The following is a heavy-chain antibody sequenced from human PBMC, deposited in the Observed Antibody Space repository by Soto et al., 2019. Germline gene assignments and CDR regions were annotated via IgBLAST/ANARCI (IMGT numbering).Heavy chain of an antibody. CDR3: AKDLQSYGDYDYYCYGMDV. CDR2: ISYDGTNK. D-gene: IGHD4-17*01. J-gene: IGHJ6*02. V-gene: IGHV3-30*18. Sequence: QVQLVESGGGEVQPGRSLTISCAASGFTFSTYGMHWVRQTPGKGLEWVAVISYDGTNKFYSDSVKGRFTSSRDNCKNTLTLQMNSLRADDTAFYSCAKDLQSYGDYDYYCYGMDVWGLGTRVTVSS. CDR1: GFTFSTYG.